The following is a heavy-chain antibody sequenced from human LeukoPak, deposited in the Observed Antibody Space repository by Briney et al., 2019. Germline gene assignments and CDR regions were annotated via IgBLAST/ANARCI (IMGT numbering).Heavy chain of an antibody. CDR3: VSDSSGYYYDGLGGY. Sequence: SVKVSCKASGGTFSSYAISWVRQAPGQGLEWMGGIIPIFGTANYAQKFQGRVTITADKSTSTAYMELSSLRSEDTAVYYCVSDSSGYYYDGLGGYWGQGTLVTVSS. J-gene: IGHJ4*02. CDR1: GGTFSSYA. CDR2: IIPIFGTA. V-gene: IGHV1-69*06. D-gene: IGHD3-22*01.